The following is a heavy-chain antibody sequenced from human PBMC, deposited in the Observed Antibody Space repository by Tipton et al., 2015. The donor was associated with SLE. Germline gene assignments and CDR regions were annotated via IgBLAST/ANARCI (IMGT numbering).Heavy chain of an antibody. J-gene: IGHJ4*02. V-gene: IGHV3-30*03. CDR2: ISYDGSNK. Sequence: SLRLSCVASGFTFTKYVMNWVRQAPGKGLEWVAVISYDGSNKYYADSVKGRFTISRDNSKNTLNLQMNSLRAEDTAVYYCARDGALRNCFDYWGQGTLVTVSS. D-gene: IGHD5/OR15-5a*01. CDR3: ARDGALRNCFDY. CDR1: GFTFTKYV.